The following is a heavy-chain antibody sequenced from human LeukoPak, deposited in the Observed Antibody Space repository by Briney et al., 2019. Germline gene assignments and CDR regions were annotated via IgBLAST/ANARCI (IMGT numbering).Heavy chain of an antibody. V-gene: IGHV4-59*01. CDR2: IYYSGST. D-gene: IGHD3-3*01. CDR3: ARDWTSYYDFWSGYPQTNWFDP. CDR1: GGSISSYY. Sequence: SETLSLTCTVSGGSISSYYWSWIRQPPGKGLEWIGYIYYSGSTNYNPSLKSRVTISVDTSKNQFSLKLSSVTAADTAVYYCARDWTSYYDFWSGYPQTNWFDPWGQGTLVTVSS. J-gene: IGHJ5*02.